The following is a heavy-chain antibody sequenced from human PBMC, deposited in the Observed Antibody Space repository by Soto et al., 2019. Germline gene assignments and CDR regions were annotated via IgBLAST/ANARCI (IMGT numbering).Heavy chain of an antibody. CDR3: ARGENFALRFFQFDY. CDR2: IYYSGST. J-gene: IGHJ4*02. D-gene: IGHD3-3*01. V-gene: IGHV4-31*03. CDR1: GGSISSGGYY. Sequence: SETLSLTCTVSGGSISSGGYYWSWIRQHPGKGLEWIGYIYYSGSTYYNPSLKSRVTISVDTSKNQFSLKLSSVTAADTAVYYCARGENFALRFFQFDYWGQGTLVTVSS.